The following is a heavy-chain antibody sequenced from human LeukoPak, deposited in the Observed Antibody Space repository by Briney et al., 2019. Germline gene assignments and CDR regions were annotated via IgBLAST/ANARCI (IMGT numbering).Heavy chain of an antibody. V-gene: IGHV4-31*03. CDR2: IYYSGST. D-gene: IGHD3-10*01. J-gene: IGHJ4*02. Sequence: PSETLSLTCTVSGGSISSGGYYWSWIRQHPGKGLEWIGYIYYSGSTYYNPSLKSRVTISVDTSKNQFSLKLRSVTAADTAVYYCVRIHYGSGSYHFDYWGQGTLVTVSS. CDR1: GGSISSGGYY. CDR3: VRIHYGSGSYHFDY.